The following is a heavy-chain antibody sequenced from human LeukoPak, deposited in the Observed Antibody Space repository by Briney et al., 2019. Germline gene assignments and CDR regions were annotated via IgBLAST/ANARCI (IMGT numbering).Heavy chain of an antibody. CDR1: GFTFSSYA. D-gene: IGHD3-10*01. CDR2: ISGSGGST. J-gene: IGHJ3*02. CDR3: TTEGHYYGHHAFLM. V-gene: IGHV3-23*01. Sequence: GTLRLSCAASGFTFSSYAMSWVRQAPGKGLEWVSAISGSGGSTYYADSVKGRFTISRDNSKNTLYLQMDSLKTEDTAVYYCTTEGHYYGHHAFLMWGQGTMVTVSS.